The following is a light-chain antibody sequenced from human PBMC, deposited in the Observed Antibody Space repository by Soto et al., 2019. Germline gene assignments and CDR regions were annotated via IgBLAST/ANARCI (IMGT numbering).Light chain of an antibody. Sequence: DIVMTQSPDSLTVSLGERATINCKSSQSVLYSSNNKNYLAWYQQKPGQPPKLLIYWASTRESGVPDRFSGSGSGTDFTLTISSLQAEDVAVYYCHQYYLTQYTFGQGTKLEIK. CDR2: WAS. CDR3: HQYYLTQYT. V-gene: IGKV4-1*01. CDR1: QSVLYSSNNKNY. J-gene: IGKJ2*01.